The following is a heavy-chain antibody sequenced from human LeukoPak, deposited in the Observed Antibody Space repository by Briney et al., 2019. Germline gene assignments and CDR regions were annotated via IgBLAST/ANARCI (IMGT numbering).Heavy chain of an antibody. CDR1: GYTFTGYY. J-gene: IGHJ5*02. V-gene: IGHV1-2*02. CDR2: INPNSGGT. CDR3: AGEGREWWFGESEGFKNWFDP. D-gene: IGHD3-10*01. Sequence: GASVKVSCKASGYTFTGYYMHWVRQAPGQGLEWMGWINPNSGGTNYAQKFQGRVTMTRDTSISTAYMELSRLRSDDTAVYYCAGEGREWWFGESEGFKNWFDPWGQGTLVTVSS.